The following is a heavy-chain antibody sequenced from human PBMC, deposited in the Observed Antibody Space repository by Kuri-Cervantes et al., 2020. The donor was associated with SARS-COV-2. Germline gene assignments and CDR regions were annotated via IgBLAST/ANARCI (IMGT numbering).Heavy chain of an antibody. CDR1: GFTFSSYA. V-gene: IGHV3-64*02. Sequence: GGSLRLSCAASGFTFSSYAMHWVRQAPGKGLEYVSAISSNGGSTYYADSVKGRFTISRDNSKNTLYLQMGSLRAEDMAVYYCASERGYSYGTFDYWGQGTLVTVSS. CDR3: ASERGYSYGTFDY. CDR2: ISSNGGST. D-gene: IGHD5-18*01. J-gene: IGHJ4*02.